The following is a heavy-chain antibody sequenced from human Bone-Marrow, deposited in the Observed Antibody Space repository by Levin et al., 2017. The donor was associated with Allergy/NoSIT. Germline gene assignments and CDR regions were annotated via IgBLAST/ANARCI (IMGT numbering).Heavy chain of an antibody. D-gene: IGHD2-2*01. CDR1: GFTVSDNF. Sequence: PGGSLRLSCVASGFTVSDNFMSWFRQAPGKGLEWVSVVHAGGSTYYADSVKGRFTISRDTPKNTVYLQMNSLRAEDTAVYYCARGDGYCSHTNCYPVDHWGQGTLVTVSS. V-gene: IGHV3-66*01. CDR2: VHAGGST. CDR3: ARGDGYCSHTNCYPVDH. J-gene: IGHJ4*02.